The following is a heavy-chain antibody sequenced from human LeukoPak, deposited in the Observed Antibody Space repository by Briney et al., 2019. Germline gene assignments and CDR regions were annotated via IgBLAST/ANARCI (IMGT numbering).Heavy chain of an antibody. V-gene: IGHV3-30*02. J-gene: IGHJ6*03. Sequence: GGSLRLSCAASGFTFNNYAMHWVRQAPGKGLQWVAFMRSDGSDIYYADSVKGRFTISRDNSKNSLYLQMNSLRAEDTALYYCARRNEDYDFWSGYRRYYYYMDVWGKGTTVTVSS. CDR3: ARRNEDYDFWSGYRRYYYYMDV. CDR1: GFTFNNYA. CDR2: MRSDGSDI. D-gene: IGHD3-3*01.